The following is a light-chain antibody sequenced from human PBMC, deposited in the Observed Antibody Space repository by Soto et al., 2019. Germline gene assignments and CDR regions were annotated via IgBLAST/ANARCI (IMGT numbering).Light chain of an antibody. CDR3: QQYNNWPLT. CDR1: QSVSSN. CDR2: GAS. J-gene: IGKJ4*01. Sequence: EVVMTQSPATLSVSPGERATLSCRASQSVSSNLAWYQQKPGQAPRLLIYGASTRATCIPARFSGSGSGTEFTLTISSLQSEDFAVYYCQQYNNWPLTFGGETEMDI. V-gene: IGKV3-15*01.